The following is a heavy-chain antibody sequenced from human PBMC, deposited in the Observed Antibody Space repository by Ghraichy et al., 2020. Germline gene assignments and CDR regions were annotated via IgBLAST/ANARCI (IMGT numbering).Heavy chain of an antibody. CDR1: GGSISSYY. CDR3: ARGVQWGIAVAGTRYYGMDV. D-gene: IGHD6-19*01. CDR2: IYYNGST. Sequence: SETLSLTCTVSGGSISSYYWSWIRQPPGKGLEWIGYIYYNGSTKYNPSRKSRITISVDTSKNQFSLKLSSVTAADTSVYYCARGVQWGIAVAGTRYYGMDVWGQGTTVTVSS. V-gene: IGHV4-59*01. J-gene: IGHJ6*02.